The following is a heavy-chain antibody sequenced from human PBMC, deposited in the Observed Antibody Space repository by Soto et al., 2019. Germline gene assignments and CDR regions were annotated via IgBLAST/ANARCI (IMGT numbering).Heavy chain of an antibody. J-gene: IGHJ6*02. CDR3: ASLYSNPYYYYYYGMDV. Sequence: QVQLQESGPGLVKPSQTLSLTCTVSGGSISSGDYYWSWIRQPPGKCLEWIVYIYYSGITYYHPSLQSRVTISVDTSKNQFSLQLSSVNAADTAVYYCASLYSNPYYYYYYGMDVWGQGTTVTVAS. CDR2: IYYSGIT. V-gene: IGHV4-30-4*01. CDR1: GGSISSGDYY. D-gene: IGHD4-4*01.